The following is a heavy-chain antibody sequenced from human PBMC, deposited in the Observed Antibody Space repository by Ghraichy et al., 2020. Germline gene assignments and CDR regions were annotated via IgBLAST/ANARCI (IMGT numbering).Heavy chain of an antibody. V-gene: IGHV4-34*01. Sequence: SETLSLTCAVYGGSFSGYYWSWIRQPPGKGLEWIGEINHSGSTNYNPSLKSRVTISVDTSKNQFSLKLTSVTAAATAVYYCARENFYGSGSYPTWFDPWGQGTLVTISS. CDR3: ARENFYGSGSYPTWFDP. CDR2: INHSGST. D-gene: IGHD3-10*01. CDR1: GGSFSGYY. J-gene: IGHJ5*02.